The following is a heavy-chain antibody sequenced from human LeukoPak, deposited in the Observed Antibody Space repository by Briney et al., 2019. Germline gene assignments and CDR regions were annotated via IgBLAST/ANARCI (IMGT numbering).Heavy chain of an antibody. V-gene: IGHV4-4*02. J-gene: IGHJ4*02. CDR3: ARVRRNVATAAAYYFYY. CDR1: GGSISRSNW. Sequence: SGTLSLTCAVSGGSISRSNWWSWVRQPPGKGLEWIGEIFHDGSTNCNPSLKSRVTISVDKSKNQFSLKLSSVTAADTAVYYCARVRRNVATAAAYYFYYWGQGTLVTVSS. D-gene: IGHD6-13*01. CDR2: IFHDGST.